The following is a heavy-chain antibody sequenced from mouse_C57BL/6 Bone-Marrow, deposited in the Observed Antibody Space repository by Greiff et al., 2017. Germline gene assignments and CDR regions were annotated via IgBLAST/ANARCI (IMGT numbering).Heavy chain of an antibody. CDR3: ARGEITTVVGDY. V-gene: IGHV1-53*01. CDR2: INPSNGGT. CDR1: GYTFTSYW. Sequence: QVQLQQPGTELVKPGASVKLSCKASGYTFTSYWMHWVKQRPGQGLEWIGNINPSNGGTNYHEKFKSQATLTVDKASSTVYMQISSLTSEDSAVYYCARGEITTVVGDYWGQGTTLTVSS. D-gene: IGHD1-1*01. J-gene: IGHJ2*01.